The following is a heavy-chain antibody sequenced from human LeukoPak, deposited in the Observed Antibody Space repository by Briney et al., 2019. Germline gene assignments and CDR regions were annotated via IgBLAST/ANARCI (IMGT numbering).Heavy chain of an antibody. J-gene: IGHJ6*02. CDR3: ARDRAVALSLGFYYYYGMDV. CDR2: ISYDGSNK. D-gene: IGHD6-19*01. CDR1: GFTFSSYA. Sequence: PGGSLRLSCAASGFTFSSYAMHWVRQAPGKGLEWVAVISYDGSNKYYADSVKGRFTISRDNSKNTLYLQMNSLRAEDTAVYYCARDRAVALSLGFYYYYGMDVWGQGTTVTVSS. V-gene: IGHV3-30*04.